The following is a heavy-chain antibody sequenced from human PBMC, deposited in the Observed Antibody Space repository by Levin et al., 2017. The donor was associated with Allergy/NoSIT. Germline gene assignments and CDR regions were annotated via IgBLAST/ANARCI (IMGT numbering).Heavy chain of an antibody. J-gene: IGHJ4*02. V-gene: IGHV1-69*04. CDR2: IIPILGIA. D-gene: IGHD2-2*01. Sequence: SVKVSCKASGGTFSSYAISWVRQAPGQGLEWMGRIIPILGIANYAQKFQGRVTITADKSTSTAYMELSSLRSEDTAVYYCARDVYVVVPAATPGFDYWGQGTLVTVSS. CDR3: ARDVYVVVPAATPGFDY. CDR1: GGTFSSYA.